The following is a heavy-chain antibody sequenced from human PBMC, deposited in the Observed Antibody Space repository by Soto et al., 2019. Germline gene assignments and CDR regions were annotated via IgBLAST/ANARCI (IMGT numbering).Heavy chain of an antibody. Sequence: QVQLVQSGAEVKKPGASVKVSCKASGYTFTSYAMHWVRQAPGQRLEWMGWINAGNGNTKYSQKFQGRVTITRDTSASTAYMELSSLRSEDTAVYYCARVGTGYSGYDEGGDWGQGTLVTVSS. D-gene: IGHD5-12*01. V-gene: IGHV1-3*01. CDR1: GYTFTSYA. CDR3: ARVGTGYSGYDEGGD. CDR2: INAGNGNT. J-gene: IGHJ4*02.